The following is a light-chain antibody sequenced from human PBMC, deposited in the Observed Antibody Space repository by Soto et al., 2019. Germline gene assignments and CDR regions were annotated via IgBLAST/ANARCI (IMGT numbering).Light chain of an antibody. J-gene: IGKJ1*01. CDR1: QSVSSSY. V-gene: IGKV3-20*01. CDR2: GAS. Sequence: EIVLTQSPGTLSLSPGERATLSCRASQSVSSSYLAWYQQKPGQAPRLLIYGASSSATGIPDRFSGSGSVTAVSLTISRLEPADFAVYYCQQYGSSPPCTFGQGTKVEIK. CDR3: QQYGSSPPCT.